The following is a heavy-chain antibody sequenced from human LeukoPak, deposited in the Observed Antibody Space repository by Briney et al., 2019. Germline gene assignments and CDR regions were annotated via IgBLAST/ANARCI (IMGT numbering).Heavy chain of an antibody. J-gene: IGHJ4*02. CDR3: ARVYYDFWSGYYLDY. V-gene: IGHV1-2*06. CDR2: INPNSGGT. CDR1: GYTFTGYY. D-gene: IGHD3-3*01. Sequence: ASVKVSCKASGYTFTGYYMHWVRQAPGQGLEWMGRINPNSGGTNYAQKFQGRVTMTRDTSISTAYMELGRLRSDDTAVYYCARVYYDFWSGYYLDYWGQGTLVTVSS.